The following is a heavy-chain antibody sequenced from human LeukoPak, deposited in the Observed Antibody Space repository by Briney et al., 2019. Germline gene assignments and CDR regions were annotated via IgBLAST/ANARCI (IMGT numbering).Heavy chain of an antibody. CDR3: AKVRSGSANWALRIFDN. CDR2: ISPAGGTT. V-gene: IGHV3-23*01. D-gene: IGHD1-1*01. Sequence: GGSLRLSCAASGFTFSSYGMHWVRQAPGKGLEWVASISPAGGTTYYADYVKGRFTISRDNSNNTLFVHMNSLRAEDTAVYYCAKVRSGSANWALRIFDNWGQGTLVTVSS. CDR1: GFTFSSYG. J-gene: IGHJ4*02.